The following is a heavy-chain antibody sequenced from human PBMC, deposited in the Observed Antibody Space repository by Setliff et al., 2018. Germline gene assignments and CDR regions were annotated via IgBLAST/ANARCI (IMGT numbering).Heavy chain of an antibody. CDR3: ARDRSRGPNYFDP. V-gene: IGHV1-3*01. Sequence: ASVKVSCKASGYTFTDKAIHWVRQAPGQRLEWMGWNHAGNGITEYSQDFQGRVSITRDTSASTAYMELRSLTSDDTAVYYCARDRSRGPNYFDPWGQGTQVTVSS. D-gene: IGHD1-7*01. CDR1: GYTFTDKA. CDR2: NHAGNGIT. J-gene: IGHJ5*02.